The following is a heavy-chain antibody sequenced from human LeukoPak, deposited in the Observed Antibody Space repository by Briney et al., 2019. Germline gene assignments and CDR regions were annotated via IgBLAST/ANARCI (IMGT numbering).Heavy chain of an antibody. D-gene: IGHD3-22*01. V-gene: IGHV3-30*04. J-gene: IGHJ3*02. CDR1: GFTFSTYA. CDR3: VRGPRYYDDSGFHYGVFDI. CDR2: ISYDGSRK. Sequence: GGSLRLSCAASGFTFSTYAMHWVRQAPGKGLEGVAFISYDGSRKHFADSVKGQFTISRDNPKNTLYLQMNSLTADDTAVYYCVRGPRYYDDSGFHYGVFDIWGQGTVVTDSS.